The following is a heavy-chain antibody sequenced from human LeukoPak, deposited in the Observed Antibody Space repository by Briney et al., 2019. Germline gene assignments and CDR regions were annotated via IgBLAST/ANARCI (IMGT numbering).Heavy chain of an antibody. J-gene: IGHJ4*02. D-gene: IGHD6-19*01. CDR2: INPNSGGT. CDR1: GYTFTGYY. CDR3: ARDQYSSGWYEGDC. V-gene: IGHV1-2*02. Sequence: ASVKVSCKASGYTFTGYYMHWVRQAPGQGLEWMGWINPNSGGTNYAQKFQGRVTMTRDTSISTAYMELSRLRSDDTAVYYCARDQYSSGWYEGDCWGQGTLVTVSS.